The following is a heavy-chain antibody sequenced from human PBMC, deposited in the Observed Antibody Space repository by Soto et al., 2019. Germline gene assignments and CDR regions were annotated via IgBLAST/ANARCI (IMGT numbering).Heavy chain of an antibody. CDR3: ARLRSDYDILTGYFDY. CDR1: GGSISSGGYY. Sequence: QVQLQESGPGLVKPSQTLSLTFTVSGGSISSGGYYWSWIRQHTGKGLEWIGYIYYSGSTYYNPSLKSRFTISVDTSKNQCSLKLSSVTAADTAVYYCARLRSDYDILTGYFDYWGQGTLVTVSS. D-gene: IGHD3-9*01. J-gene: IGHJ4*02. V-gene: IGHV4-31*03. CDR2: IYYSGST.